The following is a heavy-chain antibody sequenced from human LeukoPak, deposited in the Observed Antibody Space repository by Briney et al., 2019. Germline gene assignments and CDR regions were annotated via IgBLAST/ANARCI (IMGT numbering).Heavy chain of an antibody. J-gene: IGHJ4*02. V-gene: IGHV3-21*01. Sequence: AGGSLRLSCAASGFTFSSYSMNWVRQAPGKGLEWVSSISSSSYIYYADSVKGRFTISRDNAKNSLYLHMNSLRAEDTAVYYCARGTYTTSPRNPKYYFDYWGQGTLVTVSS. CDR1: GFTFSSYS. D-gene: IGHD2/OR15-2a*01. CDR2: ISSSSYI. CDR3: ARGTYTTSPRNPKYYFDY.